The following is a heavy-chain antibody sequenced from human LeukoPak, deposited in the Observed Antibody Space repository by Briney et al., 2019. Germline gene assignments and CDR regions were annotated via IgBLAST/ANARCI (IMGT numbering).Heavy chain of an antibody. Sequence: GESLKISCKGSGYSFTTYWIAWVRQMSGKGLEWMGIIYPADSDTRYSPSFQGQVTISADKSVNTAYLQWSSLKASDTAIYYCARQRGWNYYQSDAFDVWGQGTMVTVAS. CDR3: ARQRGWNYYQSDAFDV. CDR2: IYPADSDT. CDR1: GYSFTTYW. J-gene: IGHJ3*01. V-gene: IGHV5-51*01. D-gene: IGHD1-7*01.